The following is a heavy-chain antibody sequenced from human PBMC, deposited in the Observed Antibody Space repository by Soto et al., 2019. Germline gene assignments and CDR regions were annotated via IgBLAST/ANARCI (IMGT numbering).Heavy chain of an antibody. V-gene: IGHV4-4*02. J-gene: IGHJ5*02. CDR3: ASVGSDYDNSGYYLP. CDR2: IYHSGST. D-gene: IGHD3-22*01. CDR1: SGSVCSSNW. Sequence: SETLSLTCIVSSGSVCSSNWGSWVRQPPGKGLEWIGEIYHSGSTTYNPSLKSRATISVDKSENQFSLRLKSVTAADTAVYYCASVGSDYDNSGYYLPWGPGTLVTVSS.